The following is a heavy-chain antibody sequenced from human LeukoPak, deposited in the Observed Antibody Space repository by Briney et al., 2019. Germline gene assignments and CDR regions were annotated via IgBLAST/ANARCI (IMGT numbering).Heavy chain of an antibody. D-gene: IGHD2-15*01. CDR2: IVPILGIT. V-gene: IGHV1-69*04. CDR3: ADLGYCSGGSCYPFDY. Sequence: GASVKVSCKASGGTFSNYAINWVRQAPGQGLEWMGRIVPILGITIHAQNFQGRVTITADKSTRTAYMEVSSLRSEDTAVYYCADLGYCSGGSCYPFDYWGQGTQVTVSS. CDR1: GGTFSNYA. J-gene: IGHJ4*02.